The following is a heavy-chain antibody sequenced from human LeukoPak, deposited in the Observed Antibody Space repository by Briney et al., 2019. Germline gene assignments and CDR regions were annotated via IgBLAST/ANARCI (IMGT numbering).Heavy chain of an antibody. CDR3: VANSYYYYYYMDV. CDR1: GGSFSGYY. Sequence: PSETLSLTCAVYGGSFSGYYWSWIRQPPGKGLEWIGEINHSGSTNYNPSLKSRVTISVDTSKNQLSLKLSSVTAADTAVYYCVANSYYYYYYMDVWGKGTTVTISS. J-gene: IGHJ6*03. V-gene: IGHV4-34*01. CDR2: INHSGST. D-gene: IGHD4/OR15-4a*01.